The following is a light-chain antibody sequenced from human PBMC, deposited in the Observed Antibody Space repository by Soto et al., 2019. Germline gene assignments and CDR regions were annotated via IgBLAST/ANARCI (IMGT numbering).Light chain of an antibody. J-gene: IGLJ1*01. Sequence: QSVLTQPPSVSGAPGQRVTISCTGTSSNIGAGYDVHWYQQLPGGAPKLLLYDNNNRPSGVPDRFSGFKSDTSASLVITGLQAEDEADYYCQSYDSSLRHVFGTGTKVTVL. CDR3: QSYDSSLRHV. CDR2: DNN. V-gene: IGLV1-40*01. CDR1: SSNIGAGYD.